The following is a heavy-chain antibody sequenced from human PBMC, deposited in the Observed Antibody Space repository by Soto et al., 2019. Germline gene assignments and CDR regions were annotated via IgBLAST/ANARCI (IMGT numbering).Heavy chain of an antibody. CDR2: MNPNSGNT. Sequence: ASVKVSCKASGYTFTSYDINWVRQATGQGLEWMGWMNPNSGNTGYAQKFQGRVTMTRNTSISTAYMELSSLRSEDTAVYYCARDLYYDFWSGQNYYYGMDVWGQGTTVTVSS. CDR1: GYTFTSYD. D-gene: IGHD3-3*01. J-gene: IGHJ6*02. V-gene: IGHV1-8*01. CDR3: ARDLYYDFWSGQNYYYGMDV.